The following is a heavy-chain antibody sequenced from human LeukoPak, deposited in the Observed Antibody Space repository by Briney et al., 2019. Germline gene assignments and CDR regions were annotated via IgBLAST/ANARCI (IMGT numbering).Heavy chain of an antibody. V-gene: IGHV4-34*01. CDR3: ARSNRRKSLNSWYFDL. J-gene: IGHJ2*01. Sequence: PSETLSLTCAVYGGSFSGYYWSWIRQPPGKGLEWIGEINHSGSTNYNPSLKSRVTISVDTSKNQFSLKLSSVTAADTAVYYCARSNRRKSLNSWYFDLWGRGTLVTVSS. D-gene: IGHD1-1*01. CDR2: INHSGST. CDR1: GGSFSGYY.